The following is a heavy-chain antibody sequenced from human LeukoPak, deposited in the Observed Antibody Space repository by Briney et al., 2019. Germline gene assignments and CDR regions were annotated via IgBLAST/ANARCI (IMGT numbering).Heavy chain of an antibody. CDR3: ATETGSRGFDY. J-gene: IGHJ4*02. D-gene: IGHD1-1*01. Sequence: GGSLRLSCAASGFTFSSYAMSWVRQAPGKGLEWVSAISGSGGSTYYADSVKDRFTISRDNAKNSLYLQMNSLTAEDTAVYYCATETGSRGFDYWGQGTLVTVSS. V-gene: IGHV3-23*01. CDR2: ISGSGGST. CDR1: GFTFSSYA.